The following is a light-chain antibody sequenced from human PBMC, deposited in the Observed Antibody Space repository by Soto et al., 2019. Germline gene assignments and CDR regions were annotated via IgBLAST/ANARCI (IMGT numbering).Light chain of an antibody. V-gene: IGLV2-8*01. Sequence: QSALTQPPSASGSPGQSVTISCTGTSSDVGGYNYVSWYQQYPGRAPKLLIYEVTKRPSGVPDRFSGYKSGNSASLTVSGLQAQVDADYYRSSYAARNIFYFVFGGGTKITV. CDR3: SSYAARNIFYFV. J-gene: IGLJ3*02. CDR1: SSDVGGYNY. CDR2: EVT.